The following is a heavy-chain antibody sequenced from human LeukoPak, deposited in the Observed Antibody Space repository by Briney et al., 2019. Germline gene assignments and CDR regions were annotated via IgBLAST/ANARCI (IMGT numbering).Heavy chain of an antibody. D-gene: IGHD6-13*01. J-gene: IGHJ3*02. CDR3: ARGGGYSSSWSHFGI. CDR2: INHSGST. CDR1: GGSFSGYY. Sequence: SETLSLTCAVYGGSFSGYYWSWIRQPPGKGLEWIGEINHSGSTNYNPSLKSRVTISVDTSKNQFSLKLSSVTAADTAVYYCARGGGYSSSWSHFGIWGQGTMVTVSS. V-gene: IGHV4-34*01.